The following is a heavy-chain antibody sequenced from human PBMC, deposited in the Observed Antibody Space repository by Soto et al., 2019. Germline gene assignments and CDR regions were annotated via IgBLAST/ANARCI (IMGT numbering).Heavy chain of an antibody. Sequence: SETLSLTCPVSGGSISSYYWGWIRQPPGKGLEWIGSIYYSGSTYYNPSLKSRVTISVDTSKNQFSLKLSSVTAADTAVYYCARWWAGSGSYPVGAFDIWGQGTMVTVSS. V-gene: IGHV4-39*01. CDR1: GGSISSYY. CDR2: IYYSGST. CDR3: ARWWAGSGSYPVGAFDI. D-gene: IGHD3-10*01. J-gene: IGHJ3*02.